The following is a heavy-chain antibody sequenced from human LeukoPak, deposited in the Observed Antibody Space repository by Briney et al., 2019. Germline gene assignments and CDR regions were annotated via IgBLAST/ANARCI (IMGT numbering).Heavy chain of an antibody. CDR3: ARNVLYDILTGYYHLGAFDI. CDR1: GGTFSSYA. D-gene: IGHD3-9*01. V-gene: IGHV1-69*04. J-gene: IGHJ3*02. Sequence: SVKVSCKASGGTFSSYAISWVRQAPGQGLEWMGRIIPILGIANYAQKFQGRVTITADKSTSTAYMELSSLRSEDTAVYYCARNVLYDILTGYYHLGAFDIWGQGTMVTVSS. CDR2: IIPILGIA.